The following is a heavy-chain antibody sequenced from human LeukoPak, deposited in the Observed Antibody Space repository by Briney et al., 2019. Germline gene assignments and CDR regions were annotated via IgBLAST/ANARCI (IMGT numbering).Heavy chain of an antibody. CDR1: GGTFSSYA. J-gene: IGHJ6*03. Sequence: GASVKVSCKASGGTFSSYAISWVRQAPGQGLEWMGGIIPIFGTANYAQKFQGRVTITTDESTSTAYMELSSLRSEDTAVYYCASSPSSSPVDYYYMDVWGKGTTVTVSS. CDR2: IIPIFGTA. V-gene: IGHV1-69*05. D-gene: IGHD6-6*01. CDR3: ASSPSSSPVDYYYMDV.